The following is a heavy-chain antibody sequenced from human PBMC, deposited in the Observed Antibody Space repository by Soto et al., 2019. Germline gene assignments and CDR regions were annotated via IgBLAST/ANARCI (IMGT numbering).Heavy chain of an antibody. CDR1: EFTFSSYA. CDR2: ISGSGAAT. Sequence: GGSLRLSCAASEFTFSSYAMSWVRQAPGKGLEWVSAISGSGAATYYADSVKGRFTISRDNSKTTLYLQMNSLRAEDTAVYYCASSSEVVVAAIGGWFDPWGQGTLVTVSS. D-gene: IGHD2-15*01. J-gene: IGHJ5*02. CDR3: ASSSEVVVAAIGGWFDP. V-gene: IGHV3-23*01.